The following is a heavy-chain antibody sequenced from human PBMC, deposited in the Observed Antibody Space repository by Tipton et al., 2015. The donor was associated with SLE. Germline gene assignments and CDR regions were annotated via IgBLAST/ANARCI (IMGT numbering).Heavy chain of an antibody. CDR3: ARGWDYLDQAGIDY. V-gene: IGHV4-34*01. CDR2: INYSGST. J-gene: IGHJ4*02. CDR1: GGSFTMYY. Sequence: TLSLTCAVSGGSFTMYYWSWIRQSPGKGLEWIGEINYSGSTICNPSLVSRVTISVDTSKNQFSLKMNSVTAADTAVYYCARGWDYLDQAGIDYWGQGTLVTVSS. D-gene: IGHD1-7*01.